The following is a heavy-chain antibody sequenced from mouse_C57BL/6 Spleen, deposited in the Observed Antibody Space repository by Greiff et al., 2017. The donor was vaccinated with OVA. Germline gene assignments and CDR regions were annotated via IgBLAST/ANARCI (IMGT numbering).Heavy chain of an antibody. CDR2: ISDGGSYT. J-gene: IGHJ2*01. CDR3: ARENDYD. CDR1: GFTFSSYA. V-gene: IGHV5-4*01. D-gene: IGHD2-4*01. Sequence: EVKLMESGGGLVKPGGSLKLSCAASGFTFSSYAMSWVRQTPEKRLEWVATISDGGSYTYYPDNVKGRFTISRDNAKNNLYLQMSHLKSEDTAMYYCARENDYDWGQGTTLTVSS.